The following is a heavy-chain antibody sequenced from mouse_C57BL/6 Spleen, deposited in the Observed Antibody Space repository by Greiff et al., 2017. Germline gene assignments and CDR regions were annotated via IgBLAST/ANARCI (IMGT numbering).Heavy chain of an antibody. CDR3: ARDDGYRFAY. J-gene: IGHJ3*01. CDR1: GYTFTSYT. V-gene: IGHV1-4*01. CDR2: INPSSGYT. D-gene: IGHD2-3*01. Sequence: VQLQESGAELARPGASVKMSCKASGYTFTSYTMHWVNQRPGQGLEWIGYINPSSGYTKYNQKFKDKATLTADKSSSTAYMQLSSLTSEDSAVYYCARDDGYRFAYWGQGTLVTVSA.